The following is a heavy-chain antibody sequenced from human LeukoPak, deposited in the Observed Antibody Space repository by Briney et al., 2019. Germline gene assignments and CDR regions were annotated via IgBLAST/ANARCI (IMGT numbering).Heavy chain of an antibody. CDR2: IYSGGST. CDR3: ARGVTDYADHNWLDP. CDR1: GFSVSTNF. J-gene: IGHJ5*02. Sequence: GGSLRLSCAASGFSVSTNFMMIWVRQAPGKGLEWVSVIYSGGSTYYADSVKGRFSISRDNSKNTLYLQMNGLRAEDTAVYYCARGVTDYADHNWLDPWGQGTLVTVSS. V-gene: IGHV3-53*01. D-gene: IGHD4-17*01.